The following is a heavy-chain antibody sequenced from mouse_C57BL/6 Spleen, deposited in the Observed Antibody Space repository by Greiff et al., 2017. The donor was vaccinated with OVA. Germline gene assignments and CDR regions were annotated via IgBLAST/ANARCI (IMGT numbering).Heavy chain of an antibody. J-gene: IGHJ2*01. CDR2: IYPSDSET. Sequence: QVQLQQPGAELVRPGSSVKLSCKASGYTFTSYWMDWVKQRPGQGLEWIGNIYPSDSETHYNQKFKDKATLTVDKSSSTAYMQLSSLTSEDSAVYYCARSGCNYYCDYWGQGTTLTVSS. CDR3: ARSGCNYYCDY. D-gene: IGHD2-1*01. CDR1: GYTFTSYW. V-gene: IGHV1-61*01.